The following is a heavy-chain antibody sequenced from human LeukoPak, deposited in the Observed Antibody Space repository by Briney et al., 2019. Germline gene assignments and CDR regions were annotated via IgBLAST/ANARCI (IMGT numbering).Heavy chain of an antibody. CDR3: TTDFEITMIVVVSDY. J-gene: IGHJ4*02. CDR1: GHSLTSYS. V-gene: IGHV1-46*01. D-gene: IGHD3-22*01. CDR2: INPSGGST. Sequence: ASVKVSCKAFGHSLTSYSMHWVRQAPGQGLEWMGIINPSGGSTSYAQKFQGRVTMTRDTSTSTVYMEVTSLRAEDTAVYYCTTDFEITMIVVVSDYWGQGTLVTVSS.